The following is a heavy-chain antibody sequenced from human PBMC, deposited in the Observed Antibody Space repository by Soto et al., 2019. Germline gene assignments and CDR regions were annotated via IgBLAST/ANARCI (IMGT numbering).Heavy chain of an antibody. D-gene: IGHD2-21*01. V-gene: IGHV3-43D*03. Sequence: GESLKISCAASGFTFDDYAMHWVRQAPGKGLEWVSLISWDGGSTYYADSVKGRFTISRDNSKNSLYLQMNSLRAEDTALYYCAKDNSLGSPDGRPGYYYYGMDVWGQGTTVTVSS. J-gene: IGHJ6*02. CDR2: ISWDGGST. CDR3: AKDNSLGSPDGRPGYYYYGMDV. CDR1: GFTFDDYA.